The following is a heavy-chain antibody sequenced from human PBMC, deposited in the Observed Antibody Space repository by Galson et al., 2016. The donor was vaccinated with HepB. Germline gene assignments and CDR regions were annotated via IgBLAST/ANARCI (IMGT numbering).Heavy chain of an antibody. CDR1: EFRFSTFA. CDR2: VSYDGSKK. J-gene: IGHJ3*02. V-gene: IGHV3-30-3*01. Sequence: SLRLSCAASEFRFSTFAMNWVRQTPAKGLGWVAVVSYDGSKKYYADSVKGRFTVSRDNSKNTIYLQMNSLRAEDAAVYYCASWRYSSGRNDSFDIWGQGTRVTVSS. CDR3: ASWRYSSGRNDSFDI. D-gene: IGHD6-19*01.